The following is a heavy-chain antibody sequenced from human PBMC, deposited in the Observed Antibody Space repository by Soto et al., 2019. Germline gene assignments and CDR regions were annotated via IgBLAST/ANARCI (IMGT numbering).Heavy chain of an antibody. CDR3: AKDRPLDYGDYVLDAFDI. CDR2: ISGSGGST. J-gene: IGHJ3*02. V-gene: IGHV3-23*01. D-gene: IGHD4-17*01. Sequence: EVQLLESGGGLVQPGGSLRLSCAASGFTFSSYAMSWVRQAPGKGLEWVSAISGSGGSTYYADSVKGRFTISRDNSKNTLYLQMNSLRAEDTAVYYCAKDRPLDYGDYVLDAFDIWGQGTMVTVSS. CDR1: GFTFSSYA.